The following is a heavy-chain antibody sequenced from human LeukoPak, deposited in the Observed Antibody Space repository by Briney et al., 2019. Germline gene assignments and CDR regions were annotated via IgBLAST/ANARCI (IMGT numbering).Heavy chain of an antibody. CDR2: IYYSGST. CDR1: VGSISSSSYY. Sequence: SETLSLTCTVSVGSISSSSYYWGWIRQPPGKGLEWIGSIYYSGSTYYNPSLKSRVTISVDTSKNQFSLKLSSCTAADTAVYYCASDPPYCSSTSCLFDPWGQGTLVTVSS. J-gene: IGHJ5*02. D-gene: IGHD2-2*01. CDR3: ASDPPYCSSTSCLFDP. V-gene: IGHV4-39*01.